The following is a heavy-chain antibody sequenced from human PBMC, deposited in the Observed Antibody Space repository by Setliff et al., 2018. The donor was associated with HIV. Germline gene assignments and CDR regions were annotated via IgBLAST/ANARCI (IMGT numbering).Heavy chain of an antibody. J-gene: IGHJ3*02. CDR2: IYYSGST. CDR1: GGSISSYY. D-gene: IGHD1-7*01. Sequence: LSLTCTVSGGSISSYYWSWIRQPPGKGLEWIGYIYYSGSTNYNPSLKSRVTISIDTSNHHFSLKLSSVTAADTATYYCARENSVRGFDIWGQGTLVTVSS. CDR3: ARENSVRGFDI. V-gene: IGHV4-59*12.